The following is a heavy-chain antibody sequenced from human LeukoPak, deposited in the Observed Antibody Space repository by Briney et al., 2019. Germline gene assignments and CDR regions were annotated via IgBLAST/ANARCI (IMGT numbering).Heavy chain of an antibody. V-gene: IGHV3-23*01. CDR2: ISGSGGST. D-gene: IGHD3-10*01. CDR1: GFTFSSYA. Sequence: PGGSLRLSCAASGFTFSSYAMSSVRQAPGKGLKCVSAISGSGGSTYSADSVKGRFTISRDNSKNTLYLQMNSLRAEDTAVYYCAKDTSMVRGVPDVWGQGTTVTVSS. J-gene: IGHJ6*02. CDR3: AKDTSMVRGVPDV.